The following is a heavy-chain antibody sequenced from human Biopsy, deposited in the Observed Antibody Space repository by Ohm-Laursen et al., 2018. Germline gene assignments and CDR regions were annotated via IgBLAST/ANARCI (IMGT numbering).Heavy chain of an antibody. Sequence: SDTLSLTCGVSGGSIISYYWTWIRQPPGKGLQWIGYVYYTGSTDYNPSLQSRVTISVDTSKNHFSLRLRPVTPADTAIYYCARDRGYYSDRTVPGYFDLWGRGTLVTVSS. CDR3: ARDRGYYSDRTVPGYFDL. CDR2: VYYTGST. V-gene: IGHV4-59*01. D-gene: IGHD3-22*01. J-gene: IGHJ2*01. CDR1: GGSIISYY.